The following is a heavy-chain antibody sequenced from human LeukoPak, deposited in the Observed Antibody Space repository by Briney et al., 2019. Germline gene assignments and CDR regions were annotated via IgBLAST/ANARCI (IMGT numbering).Heavy chain of an antibody. CDR1: GFTFSSYA. CDR3: ARDGTMIVSWLGDYYYYYYMDV. V-gene: IGHV3-30*04. D-gene: IGHD3-22*01. CDR2: ISYDGSNK. J-gene: IGHJ6*03. Sequence: GGSLRLSCAGSGFTFSSYALHWVRQAPGKGLEWVAVISYDGSNKYYADSVKGRFTISRDNSKNTLYLQMNSLRAEDTAVYYCARDGTMIVSWLGDYYYYYYMDVWGKGTTVTVSS.